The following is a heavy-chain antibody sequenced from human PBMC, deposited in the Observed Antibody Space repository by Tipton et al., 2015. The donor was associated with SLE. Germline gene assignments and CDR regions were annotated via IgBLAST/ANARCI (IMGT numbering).Heavy chain of an antibody. D-gene: IGHD3-3*01. V-gene: IGHV4-59*11. CDR3: ASGTLEWSHEPDY. CDR2: IYFTGST. J-gene: IGHJ4*02. CDR1: GGSISNHY. Sequence: TLSLTCTVSGGSISNHYLNWIRQPPGKGLEWIGYIYFTGSTDYNPSLKSRVTISLDTSKNQFSLRLSSVTAADTAMFYCASGTLEWSHEPDYWGQGTLVTVSS.